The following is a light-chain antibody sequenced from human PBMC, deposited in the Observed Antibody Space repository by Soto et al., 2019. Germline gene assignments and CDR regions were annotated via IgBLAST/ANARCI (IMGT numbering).Light chain of an antibody. Sequence: DIVMTQSPDSLAVSLGETATINCRSSQSVLSSSNNKNFLAWYQQKPRQPPRLLIYWASTRESGVPDRFSGSGSGTEFTLTISSLQAEDVAVYYCQQYYSTPWTFGQGTKVEIK. V-gene: IGKV4-1*01. CDR1: QSVLSSSNNKNF. CDR2: WAS. J-gene: IGKJ1*01. CDR3: QQYYSTPWT.